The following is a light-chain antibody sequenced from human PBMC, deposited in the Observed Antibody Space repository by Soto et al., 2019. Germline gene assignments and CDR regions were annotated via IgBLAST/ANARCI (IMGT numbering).Light chain of an antibody. CDR3: SSYAGSNNYV. V-gene: IGLV2-8*01. CDR2: EVN. CDR1: SSDVGGYNY. Sequence: QSVLTQPPSASGSPVQSVAISCTGTSSDVGGYNYVSWYQLHPGKAPKLMIYEVNMRTSGVPDRFSGSKSGNTASLTVSGLRAEDEADYYCSSYAGSNNYVFGTGTKLTVL. J-gene: IGLJ1*01.